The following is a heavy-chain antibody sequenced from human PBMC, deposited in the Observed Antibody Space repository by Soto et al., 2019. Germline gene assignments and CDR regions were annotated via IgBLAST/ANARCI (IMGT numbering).Heavy chain of an antibody. CDR1: GFTFTSSA. CDR3: AADLIAPYPAFDY. J-gene: IGHJ4*02. V-gene: IGHV1-58*01. D-gene: IGHD2-8*01. Sequence: QMQLVQSGPEVKKPGTSVKVSCKASGFTFTSSAVQWVRQARGQRLEWIGWIVVGSGNTNYAQKFQERVTITRDMSTSTAYRELSSLRPEDTAVYYWAADLIAPYPAFDYWGQGTLVTVSS. CDR2: IVVGSGNT.